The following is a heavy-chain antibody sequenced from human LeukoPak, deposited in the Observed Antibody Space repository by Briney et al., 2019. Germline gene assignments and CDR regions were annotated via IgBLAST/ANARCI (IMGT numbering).Heavy chain of an antibody. CDR3: AKVETSGGANCYALDY. J-gene: IGHJ4*02. CDR2: ISGSDGST. V-gene: IGHV3-23*01. Sequence: LPGGSLRLSCAASGFTFSSYAMTCVRHPPDKGLEWVSAISGSDGSTYYADSVKGRFTISTDDSQNTLYLQMNSLSAEATAVYYCAKVETSGGANCYALDYWGQGTLVTVSS. D-gene: IGHD2-2*01. CDR1: GFTFSSYA.